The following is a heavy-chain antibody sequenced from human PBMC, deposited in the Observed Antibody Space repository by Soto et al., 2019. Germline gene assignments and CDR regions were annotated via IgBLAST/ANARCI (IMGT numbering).Heavy chain of an antibody. CDR1: GFTFSSYS. D-gene: IGHD1-26*01. J-gene: IGHJ4*02. Sequence: GGSLRLSCAASGFTFSSYSMNWVRQAPGKGLEWVSYISSSSSSIYYADSVKGRFTISRDNAKNSLYLQMNSLRDEDTAVYCCARPASEYSGSYFDYWGQGTLVTVSS. CDR2: ISSSSSSI. CDR3: ARPASEYSGSYFDY. V-gene: IGHV3-48*02.